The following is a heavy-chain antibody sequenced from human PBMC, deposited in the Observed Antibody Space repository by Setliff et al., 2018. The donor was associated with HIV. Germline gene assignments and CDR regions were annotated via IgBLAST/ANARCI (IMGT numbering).Heavy chain of an antibody. D-gene: IGHD3-9*01. CDR1: GYSFTGYY. CDR3: ARGSLLGYFDWLFPD. CDR2: INPYSGGT. V-gene: IGHV1-2*06. J-gene: IGHJ4*02. Sequence: GASVKVSCKASGYSFTGYYMHWVRQAPGQGLEWMGRINPYSGGTNYAQKFQGRVTMTRDTSISTAYMELSRLRSNDTAVYYCARGSLLGYFDWLFPDWGQGTLVTVS.